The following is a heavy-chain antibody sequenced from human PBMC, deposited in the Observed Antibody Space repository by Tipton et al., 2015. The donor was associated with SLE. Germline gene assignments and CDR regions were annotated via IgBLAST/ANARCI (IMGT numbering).Heavy chain of an antibody. CDR2: IYSSGTT. CDR1: GGSISSYY. J-gene: IGHJ6*02. V-gene: IGHV4-4*07. CDR3: ARGGCSGRSCYPYYYGMDV. Sequence: TLSLTCTVSGGSISSYYWSWIRQPAGKGLEWIGRIYSSGTTNYYPSPKSRVTMSVDTSKNQFSLKLTSVTAADTAVYYCARGGCSGRSCYPYYYGMDVWGPGTTVTVSS. D-gene: IGHD2-15*01.